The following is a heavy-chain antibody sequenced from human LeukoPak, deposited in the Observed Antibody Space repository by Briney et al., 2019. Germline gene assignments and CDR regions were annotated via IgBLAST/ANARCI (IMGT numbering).Heavy chain of an antibody. CDR2: IYSGGST. J-gene: IGHJ6*02. CDR1: GFTVSSNY. D-gene: IGHD5-24*01. Sequence: GGSLRLSCAASGFTVSSNYMSWVRQAPGKGLEWVSVIYSGGSTYYADSVKGRFTISRDNSRNTLYLQMNSLRAEDTAVYYCAREEVRRGWLQSQIYYYGMDVWGQGTTVTVSS. CDR3: AREEVRRGWLQSQIYYYGMDV. V-gene: IGHV3-53*01.